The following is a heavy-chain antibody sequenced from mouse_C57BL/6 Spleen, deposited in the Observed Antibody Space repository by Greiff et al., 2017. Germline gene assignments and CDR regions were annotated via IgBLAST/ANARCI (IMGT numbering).Heavy chain of an antibody. CDR1: GYAFSSYW. CDR3: ARSGVLGLLDY. V-gene: IGHV1-80*01. CDR2: IYPGDGDT. D-gene: IGHD4-1*01. Sequence: VKLVESGAELVKPGASVKISCKASGYAFSSYWMNWVKQRPGKGLEWIGQIYPGDGDTNYNGKFKGKATLTADKSSSTAYMQLSSLTSEDSAVYFCARSGVLGLLDYWGQGTTLTVSS. J-gene: IGHJ2*01.